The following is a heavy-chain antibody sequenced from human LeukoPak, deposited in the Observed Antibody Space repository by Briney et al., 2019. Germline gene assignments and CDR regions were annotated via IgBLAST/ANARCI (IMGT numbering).Heavy chain of an antibody. CDR1: GGTFSSYA. V-gene: IGHV1-69*05. CDR3: ARDYSYYGSGSPFDP. CDR2: IIPIFGTA. Sequence: GASVKVSCKASGGTFSSYAISWVRQAPGQGLEWMGGIIPIFGTANYAQKLQGRVTMTTDTSTSTAYMELRSLRSDDTAVYYCARDYSYYGSGSPFDPWGQGTLVTVSS. D-gene: IGHD3-10*01. J-gene: IGHJ5*02.